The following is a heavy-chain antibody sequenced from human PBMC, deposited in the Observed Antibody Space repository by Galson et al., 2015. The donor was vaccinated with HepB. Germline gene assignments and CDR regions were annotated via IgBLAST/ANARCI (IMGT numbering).Heavy chain of an antibody. J-gene: IGHJ4*02. CDR1: GASISSAKYY. CDR2: SYYGGST. CDR3: ARAPTVTTAFDY. Sequence: LSLTCTVSGASISSAKYYWTWIRQHPGKGLEWIGYSYYGGSTYYKPSLRGRVAISVDTSKNQFSLRLTSVTAADTAVYYCARAPTVTTAFDYWGQGTLVTVSS. V-gene: IGHV4-31*03. D-gene: IGHD4-17*01.